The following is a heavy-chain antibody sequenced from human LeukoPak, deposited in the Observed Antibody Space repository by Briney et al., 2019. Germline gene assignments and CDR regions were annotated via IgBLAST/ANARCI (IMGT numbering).Heavy chain of an antibody. CDR2: IDPNSGGT. J-gene: IGHJ3*01. D-gene: IGHD3-16*02. Sequence: ASVKVSFKASEYTFTDYYMPWVRQAPGQGLEWMARIDPNSGGTNYAQKFQGRVTMTRDTSISTAYMELNRLTSDDTTVYYCARGHEYVWGSYPNDAFDFWGQGTMVTVSS. CDR3: ARGHEYVWGSYPNDAFDF. CDR1: EYTFTDYY. V-gene: IGHV1-2*06.